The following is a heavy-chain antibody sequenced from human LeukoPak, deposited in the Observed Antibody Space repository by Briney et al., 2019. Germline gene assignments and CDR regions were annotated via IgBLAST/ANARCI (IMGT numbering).Heavy chain of an antibody. Sequence: ASVKVSCKASGYTFTGYYMHWVRQAPGQGLEWMGWINPNSGGANYAQKFQGWVTMTRDTSISTAYMELSRLRSDDTAVYYCARDITGTTGLGVDAFDIWGQGTMVTVSS. J-gene: IGHJ3*02. CDR2: INPNSGGA. CDR1: GYTFTGYY. V-gene: IGHV1-2*04. CDR3: ARDITGTTGLGVDAFDI. D-gene: IGHD1-20*01.